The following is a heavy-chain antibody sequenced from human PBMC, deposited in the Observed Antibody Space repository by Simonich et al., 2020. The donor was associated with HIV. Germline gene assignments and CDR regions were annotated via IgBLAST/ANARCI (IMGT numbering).Heavy chain of an antibody. CDR1: GFTFSNHW. CDR2: INQDGSEK. D-gene: IGHD7-27*01. CDR3: ALGWGSGWYFDL. J-gene: IGHJ2*01. Sequence: EVQLVESGGGLVQSGGSLRLSCAASGFTFSNHWMTWVRQSPGKGLEWVAYINQDGSEKNYVDSVKGRFTISRDNAKNSLSLLMNSLRDEDTALYYCALGWGSGWYFDLWGRATLVTVSS. V-gene: IGHV3-7*01.